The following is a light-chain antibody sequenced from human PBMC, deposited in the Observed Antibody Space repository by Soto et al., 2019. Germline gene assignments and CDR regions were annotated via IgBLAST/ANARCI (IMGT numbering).Light chain of an antibody. CDR2: AAS. J-gene: IGKJ2*01. V-gene: IGKV1-39*01. CDR1: QHITSY. Sequence: DIQMTQSPSSLSASVGDRVTLTCRASQHITSYLNWYQQKPGKAPKLLIYAASNLQSGVSSRFSGSGSGTDFTLTISTLQPEDFATYYCEQSYSTPYTFGQGTKLEIK. CDR3: EQSYSTPYT.